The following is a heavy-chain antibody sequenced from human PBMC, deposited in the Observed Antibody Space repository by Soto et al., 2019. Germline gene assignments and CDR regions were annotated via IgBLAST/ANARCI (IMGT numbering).Heavy chain of an antibody. CDR1: VASINTCDHY. CDR2: IYYRWSS. D-gene: IGHD2-2*01. J-gene: IGHJ6*02. V-gene: IGHV4-30-4*01. Sequence: SLSLTCTVSVASINTCDHYWSWIRQPSGTGLDGIGYIYYRWSSYYNPSLKSRVTIPVDTSKNQFSLKLSSVTAADTAVYYCHRDGLASSTSGMYYGMDVWGQGTTVTVSS. CDR3: HRDGLASSTSGMYYGMDV.